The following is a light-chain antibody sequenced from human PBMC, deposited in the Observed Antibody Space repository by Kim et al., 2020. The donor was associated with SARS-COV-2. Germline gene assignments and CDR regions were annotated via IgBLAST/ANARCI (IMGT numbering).Light chain of an antibody. J-gene: IGLJ3*02. Sequence: GKTGMINCGRNKIGSKSVHWDQKKPGQSPVLVIYYDRDRHSGIPERFSGSNSGNTATLTISRVEAGDEADDYCQVWDSSSDQGVFGGGTQLTVL. CDR3: QVWDSSSDQGV. CDR1: KIGSKS. CDR2: YDR. V-gene: IGLV3-21*04.